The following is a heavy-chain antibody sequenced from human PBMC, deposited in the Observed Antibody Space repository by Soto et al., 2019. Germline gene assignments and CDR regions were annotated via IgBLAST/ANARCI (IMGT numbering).Heavy chain of an antibody. Sequence: ASVKVSCKASGYTFTSYGISWVRQAPGQGLEWMGWISAYNGNTNYAQKLQGRVTMTTDTSTSTAYMELRSLRSDDTAVYYCARGSVGYSYGPGYDYWGPGTLVTVYS. CDR2: ISAYNGNT. CDR3: ARGSVGYSYGPGYDY. J-gene: IGHJ4*02. V-gene: IGHV1-18*01. D-gene: IGHD5-18*01. CDR1: GYTFTSYG.